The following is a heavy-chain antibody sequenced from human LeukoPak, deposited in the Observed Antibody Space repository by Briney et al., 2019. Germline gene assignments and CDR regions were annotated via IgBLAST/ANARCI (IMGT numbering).Heavy chain of an antibody. V-gene: IGHV4-59*12. CDR2: IYYSGST. CDR1: GGSSSNYY. D-gene: IGHD1-26*01. J-gene: IGHJ3*02. Sequence: PSETLSLTCSVSGGSSSNYYWSWIRQPPGRGLEWIGYIYYSGSTNSNASLKSRVTIFVDPSKNQFSLNLSSVTAADTAVYYCARANWEVLRNAFDIWGQGTMVTVSS. CDR3: ARANWEVLRNAFDI.